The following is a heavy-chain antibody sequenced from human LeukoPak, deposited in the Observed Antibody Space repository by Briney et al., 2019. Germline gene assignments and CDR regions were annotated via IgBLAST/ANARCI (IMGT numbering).Heavy chain of an antibody. V-gene: IGHV4-61*01. CDR1: GGSVSSGSHY. CDR3: ARRTVVVATNLDAFDV. J-gene: IGHJ3*01. Sequence: SETLSLTCTVSGGSVSSGSHYWSWIRQPPGKGLEWIGYIYYSGSTNYNPSLKSRVTISVDTSKNQFSLKLSSVTAADTAVYYCARRTVVVATNLDAFDVWGQGTMVTVSS. CDR2: IYYSGST. D-gene: IGHD2-15*01.